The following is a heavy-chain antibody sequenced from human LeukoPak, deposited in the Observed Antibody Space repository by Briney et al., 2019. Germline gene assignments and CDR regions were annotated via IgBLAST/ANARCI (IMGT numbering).Heavy chain of an antibody. CDR1: GGSISSGDYY. CDR2: MYYSGST. CDR3: ARAGYCSGGSCYGNWFDP. J-gene: IGHJ5*02. D-gene: IGHD2-15*01. Sequence: SETLSLTCTVSGGSISSGDYYWSWIRQPPGKGLEWIGYMYYSGSTYYNPSLKSRVTISVDTSKNQFSLKLSSVTAADTAVYYCARAGYCSGGSCYGNWFDPWGQGTLVTVSS. V-gene: IGHV4-30-4*08.